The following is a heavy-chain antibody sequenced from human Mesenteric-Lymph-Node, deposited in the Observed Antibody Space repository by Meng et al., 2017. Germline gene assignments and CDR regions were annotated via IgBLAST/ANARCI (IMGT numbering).Heavy chain of an antibody. CDR3: AREGCSSTSCYAEDFDY. J-gene: IGHJ4*02. CDR2: INPNSGGT. V-gene: IGHV1-2*02. CDR1: GYTFTGYY. D-gene: IGHD2-2*01. Sequence: ASVKVSCKASGYTFTGYYMHWVRQAPGQGLEWMGWINPNSGGTNYAQKFQGRVTMTRDTSISTAYMELSRLRSDDTAVYYCAREGCSSTSCYAEDFDYWGQGTLVTVSS.